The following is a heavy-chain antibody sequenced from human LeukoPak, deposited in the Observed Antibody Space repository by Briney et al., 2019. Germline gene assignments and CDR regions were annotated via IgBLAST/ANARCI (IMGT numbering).Heavy chain of an antibody. J-gene: IGHJ4*02. D-gene: IGHD3-9*01. CDR1: GGSFSGYY. Sequence: PSETLSLTCAVYGGSFSGYYWSWIRQPPGKGQEWIGEINHSGSTNYNPSLKSRVTISGDTSKKQFSLKLSSVTAADTAVYYCARGPQTYYAILTGLSFWGQGTLVTVSS. V-gene: IGHV4-34*01. CDR3: ARGPQTYYAILTGLSF. CDR2: INHSGST.